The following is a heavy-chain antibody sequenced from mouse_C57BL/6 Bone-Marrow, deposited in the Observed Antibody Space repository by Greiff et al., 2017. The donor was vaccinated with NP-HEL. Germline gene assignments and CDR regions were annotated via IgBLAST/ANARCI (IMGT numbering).Heavy chain of an antibody. Sequence: EVKLVESGGGLVKPGGSLKLSCAASGFTFSSYGMSWVRQTPDKRLEWVATISSGGSYTYYPDSVKGRFTISRDNAKNTRYLQMSSLKSEDTAMYYCAGECYYYDMDYWGQGTSVTVSS. V-gene: IGHV5-6*03. CDR1: GFTFSSYG. J-gene: IGHJ4*01. CDR2: ISSGGSYT. CDR3: AGECYYYDMDY.